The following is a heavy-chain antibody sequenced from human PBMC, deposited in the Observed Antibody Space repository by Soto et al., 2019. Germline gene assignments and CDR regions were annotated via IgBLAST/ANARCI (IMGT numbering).Heavy chain of an antibody. CDR2: IYYSGST. Sequence: QVQLQESGPGLVKPSQTLSLTCTVSGGSISSGGYYWSWIRQHPGKGLEWIGYIYYSGSTYYNPSLKSRVTISVDTSKNQFSLKLSSVTAADTAVYYCARERRFVTYDFWSGLLVDYWGQGTLVTVSS. V-gene: IGHV4-31*03. CDR3: ARERRFVTYDFWSGLLVDY. D-gene: IGHD3-3*01. CDR1: GGSISSGGYY. J-gene: IGHJ4*02.